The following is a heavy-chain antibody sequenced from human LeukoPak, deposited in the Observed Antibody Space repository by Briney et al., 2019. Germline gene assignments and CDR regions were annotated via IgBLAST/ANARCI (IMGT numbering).Heavy chain of an antibody. CDR3: AKGAASRGYTYVAN. CDR1: AFTFRSYA. Sequence: PGGSLRLSCAASAFTFRSYAMIWVRQAPGKGLEWASGISGSGGSTYYSDSAKGRFTISRDNSNNTLYLQMNSLRAEDTAVYYCAKGAASRGYTYVANWGQGTLVTVSS. V-gene: IGHV3-23*01. D-gene: IGHD5-18*01. J-gene: IGHJ4*02. CDR2: ISGSGGST.